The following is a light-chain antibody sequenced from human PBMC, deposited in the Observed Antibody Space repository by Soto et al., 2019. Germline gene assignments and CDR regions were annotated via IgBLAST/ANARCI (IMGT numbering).Light chain of an antibody. CDR1: QSITNNY. J-gene: IGKJ1*01. V-gene: IGKV3-20*01. Sequence: EIVLTQSPGTLSLSPGERATLSCRASQSITNNYLAWYQQKPGQAPRLLFFSASSRATGIPDRFAGSGSGTDFTLTISRLEPEDFAVYYCQQYHRSPLTFGRGTKVEIK. CDR3: QQYHRSPLT. CDR2: SAS.